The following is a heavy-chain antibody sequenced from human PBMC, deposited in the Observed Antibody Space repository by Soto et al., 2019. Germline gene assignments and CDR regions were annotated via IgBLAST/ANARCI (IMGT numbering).Heavy chain of an antibody. J-gene: IGHJ5*02. D-gene: IGHD2-21*02. CDR2: IIPIFGTA. CDR1: GGTFSSYA. CDR3: ARAEYCGGDCHSIWFDP. Sequence: ASVKVSCKASGGTFSSYAISWVRQAPGQGLEWMGGIIPIFGTANYAQKFQGRVTITADESTSTAYMELSSLRSEDTAVYYCARAEYCGGDCHSIWFDPWGQGTLVTVSS. V-gene: IGHV1-69*13.